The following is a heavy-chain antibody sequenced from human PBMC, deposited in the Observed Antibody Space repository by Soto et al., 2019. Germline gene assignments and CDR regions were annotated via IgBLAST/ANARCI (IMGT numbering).Heavy chain of an antibody. CDR3: ARVGSGSYYYYYGMDV. CDR2: IKQDGSEK. J-gene: IGHJ6*02. V-gene: IGHV3-7*01. Sequence: EVQLVESGGGLVQPGGSLRLSCAASGFTFSSYWMSWVRQAPGKGLEWVANIKQDGSEKYYADSVKGRFTISRDNAKNSLYLQMNSLRAEDTAVYYCARVGSGSYYYYYGMDVWGQGTTVTVSS. D-gene: IGHD1-26*01. CDR1: GFTFSSYW.